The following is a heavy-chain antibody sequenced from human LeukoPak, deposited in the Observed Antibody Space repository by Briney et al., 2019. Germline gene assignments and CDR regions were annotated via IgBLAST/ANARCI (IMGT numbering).Heavy chain of an antibody. D-gene: IGHD1-1*01. Sequence: ASVKVSCKVSGYTLTELSTHWVRQAPGKGLEWMGGFDPGDGEIIYAQKFQGRVTMTEDTSTDTAYMELRSLRSEDTAVYYCTAGNWYNLFDYWGQGTLVTVSS. V-gene: IGHV1-24*01. CDR3: TAGNWYNLFDY. J-gene: IGHJ4*02. CDR2: FDPGDGEI. CDR1: GYTLTELS.